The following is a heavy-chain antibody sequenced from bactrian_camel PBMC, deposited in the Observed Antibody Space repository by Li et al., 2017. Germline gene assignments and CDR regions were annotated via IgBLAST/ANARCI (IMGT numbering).Heavy chain of an antibody. CDR1: GFTFSSYY. D-gene: IGHD6*01. Sequence: QLVESGGGLVQPGGSLRLSCAASGFTFSSYYMGWVRQAPGKGLEWVSAIESGGQKSYYADSVKGRFTTSRDNAKKSLYLQLDNLGTEDTAMYYCAPTFGTDNPGYWGQGTQVTVS. CDR2: IESGGQKS. J-gene: IGHJ6*01. CDR3: APTFGTDNPGY. V-gene: IGHV3S28*01.